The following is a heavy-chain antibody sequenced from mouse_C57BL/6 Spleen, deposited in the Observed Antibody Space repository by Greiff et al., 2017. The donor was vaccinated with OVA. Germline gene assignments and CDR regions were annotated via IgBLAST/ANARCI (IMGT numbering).Heavy chain of an antibody. J-gene: IGHJ3*01. Sequence: EVQLQQSGPELVKPGASVKISCKASGYTFTDYYMNWVKQSHGKSLEWIGDINPNNGGTSYNQKFKGKATLTVDKSSSTAYMELRSLTSEDSAVYYCALDYDWFAYWGQGTLVTVSA. CDR3: ALDYDWFAY. CDR2: INPNNGGT. D-gene: IGHD2-4*01. V-gene: IGHV1-26*01. CDR1: GYTFTDYY.